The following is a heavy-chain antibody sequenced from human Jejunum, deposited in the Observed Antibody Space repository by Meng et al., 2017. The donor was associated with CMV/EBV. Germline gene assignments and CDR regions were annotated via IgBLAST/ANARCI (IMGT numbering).Heavy chain of an antibody. V-gene: IGHV4-4*02. CDR2: ISPTEAR. CDR3: ARGHCPKTSCYTGAVDF. D-gene: IGHD2-2*02. Sequence: LTSSHVWSLVRPSPEWGLECIAEISPTEARNYTPSLKSRVTISVDRSKNQFSLMLSPVTAADTALYYCARGHCPKTSCYTGAVDFWGQGTLVTVSS. CDR1: LTSSHV. J-gene: IGHJ4*02.